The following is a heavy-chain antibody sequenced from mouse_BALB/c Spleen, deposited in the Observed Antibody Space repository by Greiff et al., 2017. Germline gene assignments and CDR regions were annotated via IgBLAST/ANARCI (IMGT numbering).Heavy chain of an antibody. D-gene: IGHD4-1*01. CDR3: AKLGREGYYFDY. Sequence: EVMLVESGGGLVQPGGSRKLSCAASGFTFSSFGMHWVRQAPEKGLEWVAYISSGSSTIYYADTVKGRFTISRDNPKNTLFLQMTSLRSEDTAMYYCAKLGREGYYFDYWGQGTTLTVSS. CDR2: ISSGSSTI. J-gene: IGHJ2*01. V-gene: IGHV5-17*02. CDR1: GFTFSSFG.